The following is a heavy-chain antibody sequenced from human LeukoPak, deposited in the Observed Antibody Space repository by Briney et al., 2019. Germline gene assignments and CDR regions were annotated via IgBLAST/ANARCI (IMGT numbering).Heavy chain of an antibody. J-gene: IGHJ4*02. Sequence: PGGSLRLSCAASGFTFSSYWMHWVRQAPGKGLVWASLITSDGGSTSYADSVKGRFTISRDNAKNTLHLQMNSLRAEDTAVYYCARDVRYSPDYWGQGTLVTVSS. CDR2: ITSDGGST. D-gene: IGHD6-13*01. V-gene: IGHV3-74*01. CDR1: GFTFSSYW. CDR3: ARDVRYSPDY.